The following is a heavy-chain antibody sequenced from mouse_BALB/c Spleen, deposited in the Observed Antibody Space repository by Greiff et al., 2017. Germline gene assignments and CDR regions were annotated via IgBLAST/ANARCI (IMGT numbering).Heavy chain of an antibody. CDR2: ISSGGST. V-gene: IGHV5-6-5*01. CDR3: ARGERGNYVWFAY. Sequence: EVQLVESGGGLVKPGGSLKLSCAASGFTFSSYAMSWVRQTPEKRLEWVASISSGGSTYYPDSVKGRFTISRDNARNILYLQMSSLRSEDTAMYYCARGERGNYVWFAYWGQGTLVTVS. J-gene: IGHJ3*01. CDR1: GFTFSSYA. D-gene: IGHD2-1*01.